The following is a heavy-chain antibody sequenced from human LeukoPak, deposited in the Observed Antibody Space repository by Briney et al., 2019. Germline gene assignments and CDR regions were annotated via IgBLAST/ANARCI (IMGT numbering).Heavy chain of an antibody. CDR1: GYTFTAYN. CDR2: INPNNGDT. D-gene: IGHD2-2*01. V-gene: IGHV1-2*02. J-gene: IGHJ4*02. Sequence: ASVKVSCKASGYTFTAYNMHWVRQAPGQGLESMGWINPNNGDTNYAQKFQGRVTMTRDTSISTAYMELSRLRSDDTAVYYCAREERYCSSTSCYFDYWGQGTLVTVSS. CDR3: AREERYCSSTSCYFDY.